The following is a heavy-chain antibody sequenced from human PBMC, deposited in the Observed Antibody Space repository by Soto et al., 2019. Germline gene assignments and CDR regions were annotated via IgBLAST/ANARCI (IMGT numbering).Heavy chain of an antibody. CDR2: IPYSGGP. CDR1: GYSIRSYV. V-gene: IGHV4-59*01. D-gene: IGHD2-8*01. J-gene: IGHJ5*02. Sequence: SETLSITCNVSGYSIRSYVVSWIRPPPGKGLEWIGYIPYSGGPTYNPSLKSRVTISIDTSKKQFSLRMTSVTAADTAVYYCASSKMGLISVLETWGQGTLVTVSS. CDR3: ASSKMGLISVLET.